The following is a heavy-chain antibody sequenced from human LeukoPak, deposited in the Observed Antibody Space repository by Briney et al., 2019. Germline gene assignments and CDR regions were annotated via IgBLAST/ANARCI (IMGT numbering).Heavy chain of an antibody. D-gene: IGHD2-15*01. V-gene: IGHV3-48*03. Sequence: GGSLRLSCAASGFTFSSYELNWVRQAPGKGLEWVSYISSSGSTIKYADSVKGRFTVSRDNSKNTLYLQMNSLRAEDTAVYYCARDYRRYCSGGSCYWFDPWGQGTLVTVSS. J-gene: IGHJ5*02. CDR2: ISSSGSTI. CDR3: ARDYRRYCSGGSCYWFDP. CDR1: GFTFSSYE.